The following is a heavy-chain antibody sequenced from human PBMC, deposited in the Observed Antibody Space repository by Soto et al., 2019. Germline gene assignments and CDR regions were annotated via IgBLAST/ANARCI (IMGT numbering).Heavy chain of an antibody. CDR3: ARIGVSSGHESPDFDS. V-gene: IGHV1-18*01. Sequence: ASVKVSCKASGYTFNFYGITWARQAPGQGLEWMGWISGFNGNTNYAADLQGRVTMTTDTSTSTAYMELRGLRSDDTAVYYCARIGVSSGHESPDFDSWGQGTLVTSPQ. D-gene: IGHD3-16*01. J-gene: IGHJ4*02. CDR2: ISGFNGNT. CDR1: GYTFNFYG.